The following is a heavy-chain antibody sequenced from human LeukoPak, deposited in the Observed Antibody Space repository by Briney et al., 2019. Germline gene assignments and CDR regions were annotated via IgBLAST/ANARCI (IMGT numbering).Heavy chain of an antibody. V-gene: IGHV3-23*01. J-gene: IGHJ4*02. CDR1: GFTFSSYA. CDR2: ISISGGST. D-gene: IGHD3-10*01. Sequence: GGSLRLSCAASGFTFSSYAMSWVRQAPGKGLEWVSSISISGGSTSYADSVKGRFTISRDNSKNTLSLQMDSLRAEDTALYYCAKAYGSGTYYTGYWGQGTLVTVSS. CDR3: AKAYGSGTYYTGY.